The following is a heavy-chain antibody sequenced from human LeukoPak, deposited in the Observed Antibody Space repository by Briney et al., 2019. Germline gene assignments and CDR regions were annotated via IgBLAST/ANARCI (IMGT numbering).Heavy chain of an antibody. J-gene: IGHJ3*02. D-gene: IGHD6-19*01. V-gene: IGHV3-30*18. CDR1: VFTFFSYG. CDR2: ISYDGSIK. Sequence: GGALRLSCVASVFTFFSYGMHGVRQAPARGGEGVAVISYDGSIKYYADSVKGRFTISRDNSKNTLYLQMNSLRAEDTAVYYCAKVPASYSSGWYGGVFDIWGQGTMVTVSS. CDR3: AKVPASYSSGWYGGVFDI.